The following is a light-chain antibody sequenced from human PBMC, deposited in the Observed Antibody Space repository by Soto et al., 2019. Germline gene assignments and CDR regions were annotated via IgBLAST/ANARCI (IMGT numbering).Light chain of an antibody. J-gene: IGLJ1*01. CDR2: EVS. Sequence: QSVLTQPPSASGSPGQSVTISCTGTSSDVGGYNYVSWYQQHPGKAPKLMIYEVSQRPSGVPDSFSGSKSGNTASLTVSGLQAEDEDDYYCSSYAGSRVFGTGTKLTVL. CDR1: SSDVGGYNY. CDR3: SSYAGSRV. V-gene: IGLV2-8*01.